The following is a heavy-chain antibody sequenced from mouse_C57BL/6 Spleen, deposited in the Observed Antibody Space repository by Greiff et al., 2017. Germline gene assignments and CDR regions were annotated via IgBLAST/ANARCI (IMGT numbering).Heavy chain of an antibody. D-gene: IGHD1-1*01. V-gene: IGHV1-78*01. J-gene: IGHJ2*01. Sequence: VKLQESDAELVKPGASVKISCKVSGYTFTDRTIHWMKQRPEQGLEWIGYIYPRDGSTKYNEKFKGKATLTADKSSSTAYMQLNSLTSEDSAVYFCARTTTVVANPFDYWGQGTTLTVSS. CDR3: ARTTTVVANPFDY. CDR1: GYTFTDRT. CDR2: IYPRDGST.